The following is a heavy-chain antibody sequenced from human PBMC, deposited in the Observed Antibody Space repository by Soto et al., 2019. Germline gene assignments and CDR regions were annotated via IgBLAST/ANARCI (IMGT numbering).Heavy chain of an antibody. CDR1: GFTFSGYA. Sequence: EVQLLESGGGLVQPGGSLRLSCAASGFTFSGYAMSWVRQAPGKGLEWVSTISNGGDITFYADSVKGRFTISRDNSKTSLYLQMNSLRAEDTVVYYCIIGYFFDYWGQGTLVTVSS. CDR3: IIGYFFDY. J-gene: IGHJ4*02. D-gene: IGHD3-16*01. V-gene: IGHV3-23*01. CDR2: ISNGGDIT.